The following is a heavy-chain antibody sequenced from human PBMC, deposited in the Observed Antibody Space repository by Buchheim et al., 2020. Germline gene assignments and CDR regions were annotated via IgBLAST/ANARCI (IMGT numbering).Heavy chain of an antibody. V-gene: IGHV3-74*01. Sequence: EVQLVESGGGLVQPGGSLRLSCAASGFSFSSYWMHRVRQAPGRGLVWVSRITSDGSGTGYADSVTGRFTISRDNAKNTLYLQMNSLSPEDTAVYFCARGIAATANPNWFDPWGQGTL. J-gene: IGHJ5*02. CDR2: ITSDGSGT. CDR1: GFSFSSYW. D-gene: IGHD6-25*01. CDR3: ARGIAATANPNWFDP.